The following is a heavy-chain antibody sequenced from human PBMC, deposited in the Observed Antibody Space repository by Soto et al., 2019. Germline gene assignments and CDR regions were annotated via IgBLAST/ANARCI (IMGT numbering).Heavy chain of an antibody. J-gene: IGHJ3*01. CDR2: IRSQGNNYET. CDR3: ARQGYYDFWSVDEALDV. CDR1: GFTFSDTA. V-gene: IGHV3-73*02. D-gene: IGHD3-3*01. Sequence: EVQLVEAGGGLVQPGGSLKLSCTASGFTFSDTAIHWVRQASGTGLDWVGRIRSQGNNYETEYSESVKGRFVISRDDSRNTAYLQMDSLKTEDTALYYCARQGYYDFWSVDEALDVWGQGTMVAVSS.